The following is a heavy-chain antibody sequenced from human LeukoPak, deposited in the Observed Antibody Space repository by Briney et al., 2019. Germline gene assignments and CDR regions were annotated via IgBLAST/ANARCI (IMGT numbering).Heavy chain of an antibody. CDR3: ARGSTVTTSWGY. V-gene: IGHV1-69*13. J-gene: IGHJ4*02. D-gene: IGHD4-17*01. CDR1: GGTFSSYA. Sequence: LVRVSCKASGGTFSSYAISWVRQAPGQGLEWMGGIIPIFGTANYAQKFQGRVTITADESTSTAYMELSSLRSEDTAVYYCARGSTVTTSWGYWGQGTLVTVSS. CDR2: IIPIFGTA.